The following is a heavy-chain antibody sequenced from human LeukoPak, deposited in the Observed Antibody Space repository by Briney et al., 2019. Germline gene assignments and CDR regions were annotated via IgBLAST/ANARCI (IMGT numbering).Heavy chain of an antibody. V-gene: IGHV3-30*18. CDR2: ISYDGSNK. Sequence: PGRSLRLSCAASGFTFSNYGMHWDRQAPGKGLEWVAIISYDGSNKYYADSVKGRFTISRDNSKNTLYLQMDSLRAEDTAIYYCAKGIPADYWGQGTLVTVSS. J-gene: IGHJ4*02. CDR1: GFTFSNYG. CDR3: AKGIPADY. D-gene: IGHD2-2*01.